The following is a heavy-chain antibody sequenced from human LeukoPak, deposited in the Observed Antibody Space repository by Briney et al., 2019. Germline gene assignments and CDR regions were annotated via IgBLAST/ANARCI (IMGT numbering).Heavy chain of an antibody. CDR2: IYPGGSDT. CDR3: ARVEMATITKVDYFDY. D-gene: IGHD5-24*01. CDR1: GYSFTSYW. Sequence: GESLKISCKGSGYSFTSYWIGWVRQMPGKGLEWMGIIYPGGSDTRYSPSFQGQVTISADKSISTAYLQWSSLKASDTAMYYSARVEMATITKVDYFDYWGQGTLVTVSS. J-gene: IGHJ4*02. V-gene: IGHV5-51*01.